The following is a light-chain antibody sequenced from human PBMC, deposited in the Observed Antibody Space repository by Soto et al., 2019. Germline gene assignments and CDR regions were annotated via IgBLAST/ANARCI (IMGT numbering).Light chain of an antibody. Sequence: IHVTQSPSTLSGSVGDRVTITCRASHTISSWLAWYQQKPGKAPKLLIYKASTLKSGVPSRVSGSGSETEFTLTISRLQPDDFGTYFWHSRAFGQGTRLEI. CDR3: HSRA. CDR2: KAS. J-gene: IGKJ5*01. CDR1: HTISSW. V-gene: IGKV1-5*03.